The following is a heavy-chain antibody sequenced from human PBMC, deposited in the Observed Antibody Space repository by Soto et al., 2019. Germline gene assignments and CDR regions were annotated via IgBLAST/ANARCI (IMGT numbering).Heavy chain of an antibody. V-gene: IGHV3-23*01. CDR2: ISGSGDST. D-gene: IGHD6-19*01. CDR3: AKGVPGIAVAGTGYFQH. Sequence: EVQLLESGGGLVQPGGSLRLSCAASGFTFSSYAMSWVRQAPGKGLEWVSGISGSGDSTYYADSVKGRFTISRDNSKYTLYLQMNSLRAEDTAVSYCAKGVPGIAVAGTGYFQHWGQGTLVTVSS. CDR1: GFTFSSYA. J-gene: IGHJ1*01.